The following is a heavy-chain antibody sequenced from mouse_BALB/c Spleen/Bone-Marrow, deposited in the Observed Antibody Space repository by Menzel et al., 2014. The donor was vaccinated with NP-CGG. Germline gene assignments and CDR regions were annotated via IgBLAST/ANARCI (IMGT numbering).Heavy chain of an antibody. D-gene: IGHD2-4*01. V-gene: IGHV1-69*01. CDR3: ARGGHDFSLDY. Sequence: VQLQQSGAEFVMPEASVKMSCKASGYTFTDKWMHWVKQRPGQGLEWIGAIDTSDSYINYNQKFKGKASLTVDASSSTAYMHLSSLTSDDSAVYYCARGGHDFSLDYWGQGTSVIVSS. CDR2: IDTSDSYI. J-gene: IGHJ4*01. CDR1: GYTFTDKW.